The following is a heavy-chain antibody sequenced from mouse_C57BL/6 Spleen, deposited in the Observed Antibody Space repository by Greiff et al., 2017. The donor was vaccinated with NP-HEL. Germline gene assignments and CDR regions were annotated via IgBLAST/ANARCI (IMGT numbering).Heavy chain of an antibody. J-gene: IGHJ4*01. CDR1: GYTFTSYW. V-gene: IGHV1-53*01. D-gene: IGHD3-3*01. Sequence: QVHVKQPGTELVKPGASVKLSCKASGYTFTSYWMHWVKQRPGQGLEWIGNINPSNGGTNYNEKFKSKATLTVDKSSSTAYMQLSSLTSEDSAVYYCARGRGRGAMDYWGQGTSVTVSS. CDR2: INPSNGGT. CDR3: ARGRGRGAMDY.